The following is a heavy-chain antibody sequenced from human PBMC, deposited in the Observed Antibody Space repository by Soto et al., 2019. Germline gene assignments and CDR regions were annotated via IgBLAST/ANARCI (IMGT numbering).Heavy chain of an antibody. Sequence: ASVKVSCKASGYTFTSYGISWVRQAPGQGLEWMGWISAYNGNTNYAQKLQGRVTMTTDTSTSTAYMELRSLRSDDTAVYYCARHGGAHYVSSGFHYALDYWGQGTPVTVSS. CDR1: GYTFTSYG. CDR3: ARHGGAHYVSSGFHYALDY. J-gene: IGHJ4*02. CDR2: ISAYNGNT. D-gene: IGHD3-22*01. V-gene: IGHV1-18*01.